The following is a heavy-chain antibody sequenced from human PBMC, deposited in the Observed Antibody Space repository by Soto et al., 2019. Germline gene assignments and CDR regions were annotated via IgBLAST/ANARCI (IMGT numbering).Heavy chain of an antibody. Sequence: GGSLRLSCAASGFTFINYNMNWVRQAPGKGLEWISYISSRSNVIYFADSLKGRFTISRDNAKNSLYLQMNSLRDEDTAVYYCARDCGKGYGMDVWGQGTTVTVSS. CDR3: ARDCGKGYGMDV. V-gene: IGHV3-48*02. CDR2: ISSRSNVI. J-gene: IGHJ6*02. CDR1: GFTFINYN.